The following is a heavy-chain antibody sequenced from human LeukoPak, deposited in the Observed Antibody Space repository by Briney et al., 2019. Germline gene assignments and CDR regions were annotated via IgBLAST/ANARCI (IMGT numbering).Heavy chain of an antibody. V-gene: IGHV4-4*07. Sequence: SETLSLTCTVSGGSISSYYWSWIRQPAGKGPAWIGRIYLIGSTNYNPSLKSRVTMSVDTSQNQFSLKLSSVTAADTAVYCCARWGFYDSSGYLAYWGQGTLVTVSS. J-gene: IGHJ4*02. D-gene: IGHD3-22*01. CDR1: GGSISSYY. CDR3: ARWGFYDSSGYLAY. CDR2: IYLIGST.